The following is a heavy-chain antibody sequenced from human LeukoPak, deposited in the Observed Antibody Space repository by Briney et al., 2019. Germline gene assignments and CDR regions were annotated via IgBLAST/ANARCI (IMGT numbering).Heavy chain of an antibody. CDR2: ISGSGGST. CDR3: AKDSEDYCGGDCYPYYFDY. J-gene: IGHJ4*02. Sequence: GGALRLSCAASGFTFSSYAMSWVRQAPGKGLEWVSAISGSGGSTYYADSAKGRFTISRDNSKNTLYLQMNSLRAEDTAVYYCAKDSEDYCGGDCYPYYFDYWGQGTLVTVSS. D-gene: IGHD2-21*02. V-gene: IGHV3-23*01. CDR1: GFTFSSYA.